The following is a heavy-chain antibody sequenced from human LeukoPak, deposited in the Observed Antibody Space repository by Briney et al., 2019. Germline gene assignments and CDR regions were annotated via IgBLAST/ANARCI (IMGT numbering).Heavy chain of an antibody. Sequence: GGSLRLSCAASGFTFSDYYMSWIRQAPGKGLECVSSISSSGINIYYADSVKGRFTISRDNAKNSVYLQMNSLRVEETAVYYCARDRKASVNSDWFDPWGQGTLVTVSS. CDR3: ARDRKASVNSDWFDP. J-gene: IGHJ5*02. V-gene: IGHV3-11*01. CDR1: GFTFSDYY. D-gene: IGHD4-23*01. CDR2: ISSSGINI.